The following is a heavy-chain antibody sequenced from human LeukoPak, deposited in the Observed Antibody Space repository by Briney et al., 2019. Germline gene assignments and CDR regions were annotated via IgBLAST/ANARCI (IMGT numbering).Heavy chain of an antibody. CDR1: GFTFSSYS. J-gene: IGHJ6*02. CDR3: ARDGYYDSSGYPSYYYGMDV. V-gene: IGHV3-21*01. Sequence: GGSLRLSCAASGFTFSSYSMNWVRQAPGKGLEWVSSISSSSSYIYYADSVKSRFTISRDNAKNSLYLQMNSLRAEDTAVYYCARDGYYDSSGYPSYYYGMDVWGQGTTVTVSS. CDR2: ISSSSSYI. D-gene: IGHD3-22*01.